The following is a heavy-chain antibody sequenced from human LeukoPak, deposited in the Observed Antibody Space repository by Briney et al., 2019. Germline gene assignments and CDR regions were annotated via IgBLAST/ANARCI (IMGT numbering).Heavy chain of an antibody. Sequence: GGSLRLSCAASTFTFSSGYMSWVRQTPGKGLEWVANIKPDGSEKAYGDSVKGRFSISRDNAKNSLYLQMNSLRVDDTAVYYCARDPAYGALDYWGQGILVTVSS. CDR3: ARDPAYGALDY. CDR1: TFTFSSGY. CDR2: IKPDGSEK. D-gene: IGHD4-17*01. V-gene: IGHV3-7*01. J-gene: IGHJ4*02.